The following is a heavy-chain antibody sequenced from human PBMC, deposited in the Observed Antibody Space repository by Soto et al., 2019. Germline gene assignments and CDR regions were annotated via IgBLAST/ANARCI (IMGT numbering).Heavy chain of an antibody. CDR2: ISAYNGNT. CDR1: GYTFTSYG. CDR3: ARDSYYYDSSGYYPDFDY. Sequence: QVQLVQSGAEVKKPGASVKVSCKASGYTFTSYGISWVRQAPGQGLEWMGWISAYNGNTNYAQKLQGRVTMTTDTFTSTAYMELRSLRSDDTAVYYCARDSYYYDSSGYYPDFDYWGQGTLVTVSS. J-gene: IGHJ4*02. V-gene: IGHV1-18*01. D-gene: IGHD3-22*01.